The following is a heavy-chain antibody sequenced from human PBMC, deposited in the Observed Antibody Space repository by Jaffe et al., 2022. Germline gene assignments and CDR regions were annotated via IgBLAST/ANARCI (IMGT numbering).Heavy chain of an antibody. D-gene: IGHD1-1*01. Sequence: QVQLVESGGGVVQPGGSLRLSCAASGFTFSSDGMHWVRQAPGKGLEWVAFIRSGDMHEYYTDSVKGRFTISRDSSKSTLYLQMDSLRVEDTAVYYCAKAGLGDGYNSPFDYWGQGTLVTVSS. CDR1: GFTFSSDG. CDR3: AKAGLGDGYNSPFDY. V-gene: IGHV3-30*02. CDR2: IRSGDMHE. J-gene: IGHJ4*02.